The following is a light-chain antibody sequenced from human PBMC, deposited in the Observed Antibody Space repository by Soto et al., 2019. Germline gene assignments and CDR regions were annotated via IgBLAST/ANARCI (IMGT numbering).Light chain of an antibody. CDR2: DAS. Sequence: EIVLTQSPGTLSLSPGERATLSCRASQSVSSSYLAWYQQEPGQAPRLLIYDASSSATGIPDRFIGSGSGADFTLTIGRLETEDFAVYYCQQYGSSPLFTFGPGTKVDIK. V-gene: IGKV3-20*01. CDR1: QSVSSSY. CDR3: QQYGSSPLFT. J-gene: IGKJ3*01.